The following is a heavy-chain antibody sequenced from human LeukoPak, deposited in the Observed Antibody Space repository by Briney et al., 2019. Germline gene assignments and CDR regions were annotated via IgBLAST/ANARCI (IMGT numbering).Heavy chain of an antibody. CDR3: ARDNEPAGIEAAGLNS. D-gene: IGHD6-13*01. V-gene: IGHV3-48*03. J-gene: IGHJ4*02. CDR1: GFTFSSYE. CDR2: IIISGSTI. Sequence: PGGCLRLSCAASGFTFSSYEMNWVRQAPGKGLECGSYIIISGSTIYYADSAKGRFPFSSDKAKTSLYLQMNSLRAEETAVYYCARDNEPAGIEAAGLNSWGQGTLVTVSS.